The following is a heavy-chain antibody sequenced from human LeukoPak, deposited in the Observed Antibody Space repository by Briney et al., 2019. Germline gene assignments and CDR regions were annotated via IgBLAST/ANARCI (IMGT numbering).Heavy chain of an antibody. V-gene: IGHV3-23*01. Sequence: GGSLRLSCAASGFTFSSYAMSWVRQAPGKGLEWVSAISGSGGSTYYADSVKGRFTISRDNSKNTLYQQMNSLRAEDTAVYYCAKDLTGFGETHFDYWGQGTLVTVSS. J-gene: IGHJ4*02. CDR2: ISGSGGST. CDR1: GFTFSSYA. D-gene: IGHD3-10*01. CDR3: AKDLTGFGETHFDY.